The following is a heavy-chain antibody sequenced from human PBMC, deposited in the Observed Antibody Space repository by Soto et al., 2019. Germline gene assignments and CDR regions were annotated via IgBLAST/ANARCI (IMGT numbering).Heavy chain of an antibody. CDR2: MNPNSGNT. Sequence: ASVKVSCKASGYTFTSYDINWVRQATGQGLEWMGWMNPNSGNTGYAQKFQGRVTMTRNTSISTAYMELSSLRSEDTAVYCCARWGDSNYIYGMDVWGQGTKVTVYS. V-gene: IGHV1-8*01. D-gene: IGHD4-4*01. J-gene: IGHJ6*02. CDR1: GYTFTSYD. CDR3: ARWGDSNYIYGMDV.